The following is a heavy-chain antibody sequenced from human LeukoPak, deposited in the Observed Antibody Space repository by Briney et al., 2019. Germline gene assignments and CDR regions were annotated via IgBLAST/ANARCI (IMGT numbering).Heavy chain of an antibody. J-gene: IGHJ4*02. CDR3: ARDRNAYDSSDY. D-gene: IGHD3-22*01. CDR2: IKQDGSEN. V-gene: IGHV3-7*04. CDR1: GFTFSSYW. Sequence: PGGSLRLSCAASGFTFSSYWMSWVRQAPGKGLEWVANIKQDGSENYYVDSVRGRLTISRDNAKNSLYLQMNNVRAEDTAVYYCARDRNAYDSSDYWAQGTLVTVSS.